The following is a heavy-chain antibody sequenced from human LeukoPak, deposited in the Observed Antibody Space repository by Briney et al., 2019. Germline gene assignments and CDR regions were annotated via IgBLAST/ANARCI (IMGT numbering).Heavy chain of an antibody. Sequence: GASVKVSCKASGYTFTSYDINWVRQATGQGLEWMGWMNPNSGNTGYAQKFQGRVTMTRNTSLSTAYMELSSLRSEDTAVYYCARGFPIRSSSWYQIDYWGQGTLVTVSS. J-gene: IGHJ4*02. CDR3: ARGFPIRSSSWYQIDY. V-gene: IGHV1-8*01. CDR1: GYTFTSYD. CDR2: MNPNSGNT. D-gene: IGHD6-13*01.